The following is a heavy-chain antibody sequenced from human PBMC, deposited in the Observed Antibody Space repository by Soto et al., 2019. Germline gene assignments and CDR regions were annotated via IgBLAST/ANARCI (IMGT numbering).Heavy chain of an antibody. V-gene: IGHV4-31*03. CDR1: GGSISSGDYY. CDR2: IYYSGST. Sequence: QVQLQESGPGLVKPSQTLSLTCTVSGGSISSGDYYWSWIRQHPGKGLGWIGYIYYSGSTYYNPHRRGRVTVAVDASKTQFSLKLSCVTAADAAVYYCARWWSGSRQGFDPWGQGTLVTVSS. J-gene: IGHJ5*02. D-gene: IGHD3-3*01. CDR3: ARWWSGSRQGFDP.